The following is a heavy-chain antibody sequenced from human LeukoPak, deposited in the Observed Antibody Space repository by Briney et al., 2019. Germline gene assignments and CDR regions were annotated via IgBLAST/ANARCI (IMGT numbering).Heavy chain of an antibody. V-gene: IGHV3-23*01. Sequence: PGGSLRLSCAASGFTFSSYAMTWVRQAPRKGLEWVSAISGSGAITYSADSVKGRFTISRDNSKNTLYLQMNTLRAEDTAIYFCAKTKRVVVPDADYFGLDVWGQGTTVTVSS. D-gene: IGHD2-2*01. J-gene: IGHJ6*02. CDR2: ISGSGAIT. CDR3: AKTKRVVVPDADYFGLDV. CDR1: GFTFSSYA.